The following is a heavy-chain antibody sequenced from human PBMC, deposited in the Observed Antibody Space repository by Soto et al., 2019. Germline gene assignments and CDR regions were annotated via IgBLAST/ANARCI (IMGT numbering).Heavy chain of an antibody. D-gene: IGHD3-10*01. CDR3: ARGDYGSGSYCNPYFDY. V-gene: IGHV1-46*01. Sequence: QVQLVQSGAEVKEPGASVKVSCKASGYTFTYYYMHWVRQAPGQGLEWMGILNPSGGSTTYAQKFQGRVTMTRDAAASTVYMEVSSLRSEDTAVYYCARGDYGSGSYCNPYFDYWGQGTLVTVSS. CDR2: LNPSGGST. CDR1: GYTFTYYY. J-gene: IGHJ4*02.